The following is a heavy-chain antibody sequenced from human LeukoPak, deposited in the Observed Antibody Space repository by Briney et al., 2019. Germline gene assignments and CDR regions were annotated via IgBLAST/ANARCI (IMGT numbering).Heavy chain of an antibody. CDR3: ARGYHLLDP. CDR1: GDSISRGDYY. Sequence: SETLSLTCTVSGDSISRGDYYWSWIRQPPGRGLEWIGYIYYTGSTHYNPSLQSRVTISVDTSKNQFSLKLNSVTAADTAVYHCARGYHLLDPWGQGTLVTVSS. J-gene: IGHJ5*02. CDR2: IYYTGST. D-gene: IGHD2-2*01. V-gene: IGHV4-30-4*01.